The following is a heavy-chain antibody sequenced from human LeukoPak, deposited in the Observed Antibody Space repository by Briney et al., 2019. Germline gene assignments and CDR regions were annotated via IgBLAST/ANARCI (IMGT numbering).Heavy chain of an antibody. CDR1: GYTFTTYN. V-gene: IGHV1-8*01. CDR3: ARRFWEVDYHYFDV. Sequence: GASVKVSCKASGYTFTTYNINWVRQATGQGLEWMGWMNPNTGNTGYAQKFQGRVTMTRDTSISAAYMDLSSLRSEDTAVYYCARRFWEVDYHYFDVWGKGTTVIVSS. CDR2: MNPNTGNT. D-gene: IGHD3-3*01. J-gene: IGHJ6*03.